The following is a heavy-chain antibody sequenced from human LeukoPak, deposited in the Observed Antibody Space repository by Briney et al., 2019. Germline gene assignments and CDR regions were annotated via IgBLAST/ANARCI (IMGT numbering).Heavy chain of an antibody. J-gene: IGHJ6*03. Sequence: ASVKVSCKASGYTFTSYGISWVRQAPGQGLEWMGWISAYNGNTNYAQKLQGRVTMTTDTSTSTAYMEPRSLRSDDTAVYYCARDLAWEQQLGHYYYYYMDVWGKGTTVTVSS. D-gene: IGHD6-13*01. V-gene: IGHV1-18*01. CDR1: GYTFTSYG. CDR3: ARDLAWEQQLGHYYYYYMDV. CDR2: ISAYNGNT.